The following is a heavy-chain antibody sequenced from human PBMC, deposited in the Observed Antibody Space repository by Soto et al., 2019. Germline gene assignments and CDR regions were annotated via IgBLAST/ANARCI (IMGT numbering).Heavy chain of an antibody. CDR2: FYPEDGET. CDR1: GYTLTELS. Sequence: GASVKVSCKVSGYTLTELSMHWVRQAPGKGLEWMGGFYPEDGETIYAQKFQGRVTMTEDTSTDTAYMELSSLRSEDTAVYYCATGEVVVSPAISFDYPGQGTLVIVSS. J-gene: IGHJ4*02. CDR3: ATGEVVVSPAISFDY. D-gene: IGHD2-21*02. V-gene: IGHV1-24*01.